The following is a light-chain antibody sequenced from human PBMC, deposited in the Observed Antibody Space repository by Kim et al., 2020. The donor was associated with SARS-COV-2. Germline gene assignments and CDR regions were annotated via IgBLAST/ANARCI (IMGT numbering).Light chain of an antibody. V-gene: IGKV3-20*01. Sequence: LSPGERDTLSCRASQSISSFLAWYQQRPGQAPRLLLYGASSRAAGIPDRFSGSGSGTDFTLTINRLAPEDFAVYYCQQFGSSPLTFGGGTKVDIK. CDR1: QSISSF. CDR3: QQFGSSPLT. CDR2: GAS. J-gene: IGKJ4*01.